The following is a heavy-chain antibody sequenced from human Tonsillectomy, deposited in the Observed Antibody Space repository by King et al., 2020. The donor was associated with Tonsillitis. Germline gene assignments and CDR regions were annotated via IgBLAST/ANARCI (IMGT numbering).Heavy chain of an antibody. V-gene: IGHV4-59*01. CDR1: GGSISSYH. J-gene: IGHJ4*02. Sequence: VQLQESGPGLVKPSETLSLTCTVSGGSISSYHWSWIRQSPGKGLEWIGFFYNNRRTNYNPSLKGRVTIAGDTAKNQFSLKLSSVTAADMAVYYCAGTRSSAFYLDYWGQGTLVTVSS. CDR3: AGTRSSAFYLDY. CDR2: FYNNRRT. D-gene: IGHD6-13*01.